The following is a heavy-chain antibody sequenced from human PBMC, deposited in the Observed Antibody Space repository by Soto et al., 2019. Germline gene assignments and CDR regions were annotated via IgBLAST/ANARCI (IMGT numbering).Heavy chain of an antibody. CDR1: GGSISSSSYY. CDR3: AGSGWYGPNYFDY. J-gene: IGHJ4*02. V-gene: IGHV4-61*05. Sequence: PSETLSLTCTVSGGSISSSSYYWGWIRQPPGKGLEWIGYIYYSGSTNYNPSLKSRVTISVDTSKNQFSLKLSSVTAADTAVYYCAGSGWYGPNYFDYWGQGTLVTVSS. CDR2: IYYSGST. D-gene: IGHD6-19*01.